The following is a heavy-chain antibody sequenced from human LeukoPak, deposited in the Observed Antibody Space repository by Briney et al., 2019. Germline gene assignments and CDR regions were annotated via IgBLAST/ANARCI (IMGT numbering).Heavy chain of an antibody. CDR3: ARDRVYCSGGSCLNWFDP. D-gene: IGHD2-15*01. Sequence: ASVKVSCKASGYTFTSYGISWVRQAPGQGLEWMGWISAYNGNTNYAQKLQGRVTMTTDTSTRTAYMELRSLRSDDTAVYYCARDRVYCSGGSCLNWFDPWGQGTLVTVSS. V-gene: IGHV1-18*04. CDR1: GYTFTSYG. J-gene: IGHJ5*02. CDR2: ISAYNGNT.